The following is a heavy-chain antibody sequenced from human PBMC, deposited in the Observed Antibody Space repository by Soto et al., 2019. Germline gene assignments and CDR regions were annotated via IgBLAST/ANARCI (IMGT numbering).Heavy chain of an antibody. CDR2: ISYDGSNK. CDR3: AKVVVDYYDSSGMAFDY. CDR1: GFTFSSYG. D-gene: IGHD3-22*01. V-gene: IGHV3-30*18. J-gene: IGHJ4*02. Sequence: GGSLRLSCAASGFTFSSYGMRWVRQAPGKGLEWVAVISYDGSNKYYADSVKGRFTISRDNSKNTLYLQKNSLRAEDTAVYYCAKVVVDYYDSSGMAFDYWGQGTLVTVSS.